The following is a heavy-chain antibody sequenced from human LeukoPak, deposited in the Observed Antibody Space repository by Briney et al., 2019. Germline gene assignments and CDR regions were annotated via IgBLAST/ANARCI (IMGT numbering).Heavy chain of an antibody. D-gene: IGHD2-2*02. V-gene: IGHV1-8*01. Sequence: ASVKVSCKSSGYTFTSYDINLVRQATGQGLEWMGWMNPNSGHTGYAHKFQGRITMTRNTPISTAYMELSSLGSEDTAVYYCATVTRDCSRASCYNYWAQGTLVTVSS. J-gene: IGHJ4*02. CDR2: MNPNSGHT. CDR1: GYTFTSYD. CDR3: ATVTRDCSRASCYNY.